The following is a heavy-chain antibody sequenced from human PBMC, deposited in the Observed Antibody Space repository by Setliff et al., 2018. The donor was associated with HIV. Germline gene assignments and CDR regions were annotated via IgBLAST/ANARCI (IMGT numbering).Heavy chain of an antibody. Sequence: PGGSLRLSCAASGFTFNNYWIIWVRQAPGKGLEWVANINQDGSHKYYVDSVKGRFTISRDNSKDTLYLDLNSLRSEDTAVYYCVRDDSNGPNSLDPWGQGTLVTVSS. J-gene: IGHJ5*02. CDR1: GFTFNNYW. V-gene: IGHV3-7*01. CDR2: INQDGSHK. CDR3: VRDDSNGPNSLDP. D-gene: IGHD2-8*01.